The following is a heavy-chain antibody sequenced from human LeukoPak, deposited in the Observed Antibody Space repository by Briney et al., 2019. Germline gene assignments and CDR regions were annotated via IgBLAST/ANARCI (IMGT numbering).Heavy chain of an antibody. Sequence: PGGSLRLSCSVSGFTFSSNTMHWVRQAPGKGLEYVSAIGSHGGTTYYSDSVKGRFTVSRDNSKNTLYLQMTSLRAEDTAVYYCVRPYDYWGQGTLVTVSS. J-gene: IGHJ4*02. V-gene: IGHV3-64D*09. CDR1: GFTFSSNT. CDR2: IGSHGGTT. CDR3: VRPYDY.